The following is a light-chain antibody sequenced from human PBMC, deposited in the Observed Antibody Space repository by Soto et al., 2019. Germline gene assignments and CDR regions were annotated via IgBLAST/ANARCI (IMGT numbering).Light chain of an antibody. CDR1: ISDVGSYNR. CDR3: SLYTSSSTFV. Sequence: QFVLTPPPSLSGSPGQSVTISCTGTISDVGSYNRVSWYQQPPGTAPKLMIYEVSNRPSGVPDRFSGSKSGNTASLTISGLQAEDEADYYCSLYTSSSTFVYGTGTKVTVL. J-gene: IGLJ1*01. CDR2: EVS. V-gene: IGLV2-18*01.